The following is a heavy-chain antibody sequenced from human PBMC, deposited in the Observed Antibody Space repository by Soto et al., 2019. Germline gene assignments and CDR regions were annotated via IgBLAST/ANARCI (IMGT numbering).Heavy chain of an antibody. CDR2: ISYDGSNK. J-gene: IGHJ6*02. CDR1: GFTFSNYG. V-gene: IGHV3-30*18. Sequence: GGSLRLSCAASGFTFSNYGMHWVRQATAKGLEWVAVISYDGSNKYYADSVKGRFTVSRDNSKNTLYLQMNSLRTEETAVYYCAKDVILWPHYYSSGMDXWGQGT. D-gene: IGHD3-10*01. CDR3: AKDVILWPHYYSSGMDX.